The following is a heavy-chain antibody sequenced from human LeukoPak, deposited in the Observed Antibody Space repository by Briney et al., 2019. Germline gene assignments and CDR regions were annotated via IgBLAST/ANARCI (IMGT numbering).Heavy chain of an antibody. Sequence: GGSLRLSCAASGFTVSSNYMSWVRQAPGKGLEWVSGIYSGGSTYYADSVKGRFTSSRDNSKNTLYLQMNSLRAEDTAVYYCAKGGHYGSASYYKGHFDYWGQGIWVTVST. D-gene: IGHD3-10*01. V-gene: IGHV3-66*01. CDR2: IYSGGST. CDR1: GFTVSSNY. J-gene: IGHJ4*02. CDR3: AKGGHYGSASYYKGHFDY.